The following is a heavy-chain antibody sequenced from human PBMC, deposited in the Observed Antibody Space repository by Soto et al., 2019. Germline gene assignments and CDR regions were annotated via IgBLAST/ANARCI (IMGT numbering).Heavy chain of an antibody. V-gene: IGHV3-15*02. CDR1: GFMFSSAW. Sequence: EVQMVQSGGALVKPGGSLRLSCVTSGFMFSSAWMNWVRQAPGKGLEWVARIKTKGDGETRDYAAPVKGRFTISRDDSKKTVYLQMNSMRAENTAVYYCVEGWNDFWGQGNLVTVSS. D-gene: IGHD1-1*01. CDR3: VEGWNDF. CDR2: IKTKGDGETR. J-gene: IGHJ4*02.